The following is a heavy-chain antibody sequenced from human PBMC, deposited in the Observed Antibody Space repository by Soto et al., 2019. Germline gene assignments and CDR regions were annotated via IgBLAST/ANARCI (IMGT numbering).Heavy chain of an antibody. CDR2: MNPNSGNT. CDR3: ARGKGYYDSSGYTGPDAFDI. J-gene: IGHJ3*02. V-gene: IGHV1-8*01. D-gene: IGHD3-22*01. CDR1: GYTFTSYD. Sequence: VKVSCKASGYTFTSYDINWVRQATGQGLEWMGWMNPNSGNTGYAQKFQGRVTMTRNTSISTAYMELSSLRSEDTAVYYCARGKGYYDSSGYTGPDAFDIWGQGTMVTVSS.